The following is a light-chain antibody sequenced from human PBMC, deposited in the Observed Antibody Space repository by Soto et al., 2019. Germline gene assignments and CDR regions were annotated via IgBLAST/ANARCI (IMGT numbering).Light chain of an antibody. CDR2: DVT. CDR3: CSYAGSAL. CDR1: SSDVGGYNY. V-gene: IGLV2-11*01. J-gene: IGLJ2*01. Sequence: QSALTQPRSVSGSPGQSITISCTGTSSDVGGYNYVSWYQLHPGKAPILIIYDVTKRPSGVPDRFSGSKSGNTASLTISGLQAEDEADYYCCSYAGSALFGGGTQLTVL.